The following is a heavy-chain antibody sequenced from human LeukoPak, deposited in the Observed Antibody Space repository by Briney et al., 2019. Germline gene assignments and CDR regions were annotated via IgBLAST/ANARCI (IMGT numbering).Heavy chain of an antibody. CDR2: IYHSGST. Sequence: SETLSLTCAVSGGSISSSNWWSWVRQPPGKGLEWIGEIYHSGSTNYNPSLKSRVTISVDTSKNQFSLKLSSVTAADTAVYYCARDGPLRYFDYWGQGTLVTVSS. V-gene: IGHV4-4*02. D-gene: IGHD4-17*01. CDR3: ARDGPLRYFDY. J-gene: IGHJ4*02. CDR1: GGSISSSNW.